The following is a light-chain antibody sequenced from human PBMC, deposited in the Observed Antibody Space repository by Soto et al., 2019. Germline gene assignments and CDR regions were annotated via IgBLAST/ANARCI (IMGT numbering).Light chain of an antibody. V-gene: IGKV3-20*01. Sequence: EIVLTQSPGTLSLSPGERATLSCRASQSLVHNYLAWYQQRPGQSPRLLIYGASFRLTGVPDRFSGSGSGADFTLSISRLEPEDFAVYFCQQYNLSPRGTFGQGTKVEVK. J-gene: IGKJ1*01. CDR2: GAS. CDR1: QSLVHNY. CDR3: QQYNLSPRGT.